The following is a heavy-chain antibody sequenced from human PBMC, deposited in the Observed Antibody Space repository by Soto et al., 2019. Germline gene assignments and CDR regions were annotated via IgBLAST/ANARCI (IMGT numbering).Heavy chain of an antibody. J-gene: IGHJ6*02. CDR3: ARILMTTVTTPYYYYGMDV. D-gene: IGHD4-4*01. Sequence: ASVKVSCKASGYTFTSYAMHWVRQAPGQRLEWMGWINAGNGNTKYSQKFQGRVTITRDTSASTAYMELSSLRSEDTAVYYRARILMTTVTTPYYYYGMDVWGQGTTVTVSS. V-gene: IGHV1-3*01. CDR2: INAGNGNT. CDR1: GYTFTSYA.